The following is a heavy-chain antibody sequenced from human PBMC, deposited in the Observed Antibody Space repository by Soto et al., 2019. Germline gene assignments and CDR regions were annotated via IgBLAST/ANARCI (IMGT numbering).Heavy chain of an antibody. Sequence: QVQLVQSGAEVKKPGASVKVSCKASGYTFTSYAMHWVRQAPGQRLEWMGWINAGNGNTKYSQKFQGRVTITRDTSASTAYMELGSLRSEDTAVYYCARNLMDYDILTGYNMAYYFDYWGQGTLVTVSS. V-gene: IGHV1-3*01. D-gene: IGHD3-9*01. CDR2: INAGNGNT. CDR1: GYTFTSYA. J-gene: IGHJ4*02. CDR3: ARNLMDYDILTGYNMAYYFDY.